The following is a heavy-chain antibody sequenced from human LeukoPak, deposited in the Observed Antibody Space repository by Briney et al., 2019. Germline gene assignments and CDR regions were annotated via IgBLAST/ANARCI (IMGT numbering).Heavy chain of an antibody. D-gene: IGHD6-19*01. V-gene: IGHV3-74*01. CDR1: GFTFNYYW. CDR3: TRVVGAVAGKGGNFDS. J-gene: IGHJ4*02. Sequence: GGSLRLSCAASGFTFNYYWMHWVRQAPEQGLMWVSRIKNDGTSTDYADSVKDRFTISRDNAKSTLYLQMNSLRGEDTAIYYCTRVVGAVAGKGGNFDSWGQGTLVTVSS. CDR2: IKNDGTST.